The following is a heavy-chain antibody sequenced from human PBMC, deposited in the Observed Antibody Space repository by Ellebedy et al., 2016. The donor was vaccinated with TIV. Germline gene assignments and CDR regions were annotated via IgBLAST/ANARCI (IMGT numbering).Heavy chain of an antibody. J-gene: IGHJ4*02. D-gene: IGHD4-23*01. CDR2: ISSSSSTI. CDR3: ARPRYGGNYCYFDY. Sequence: GGSLRLXCAASGFTFSSYSMNWVRQAPGKGLEWVSYISSSSSTIYYADSVKGRFTISRDNAKNSLYLQMNSLRAEDTAVYYCARPRYGGNYCYFDYWGQGTLVTVSS. CDR1: GFTFSSYS. V-gene: IGHV3-48*04.